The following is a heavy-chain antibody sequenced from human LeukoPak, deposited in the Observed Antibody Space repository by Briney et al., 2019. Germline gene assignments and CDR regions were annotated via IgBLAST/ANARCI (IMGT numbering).Heavy chain of an antibody. CDR1: GGSIVSSNW. CDR2: IYHSGST. J-gene: IGHJ4*02. CDR3: ARTTYYYGSGSYYYFDF. Sequence: SETLSLTCAVSGGSIVSSNWWSWVRQPPGKGLEWIGEIYHSGSTNYNPSLKSRVTISVDKSKNQFSLKLSSVTAADTAVYYCARTTYYYGSGSYYYFDFWGQGTLVTVSS. D-gene: IGHD3-10*01. V-gene: IGHV4-4*02.